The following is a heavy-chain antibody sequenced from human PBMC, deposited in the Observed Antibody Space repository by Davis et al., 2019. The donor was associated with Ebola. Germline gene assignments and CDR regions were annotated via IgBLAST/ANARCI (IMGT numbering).Heavy chain of an antibody. J-gene: IGHJ6*02. CDR3: ARDRKIVVVPAAIGYYYYGMDV. V-gene: IGHV1-46*01. CDR2: INPSGGST. Sequence: ASVKVSCKASGYTFTSYYMHWVRQAPGQGLEWMGIINPSGGSTSYAQKFQGRVTMTTDTSTSTAYMELRSLRSDDTAVYYCARDRKIVVVPAAIGYYYYGMDVWGQGTTVTVSS. D-gene: IGHD2-2*01. CDR1: GYTFTSYY.